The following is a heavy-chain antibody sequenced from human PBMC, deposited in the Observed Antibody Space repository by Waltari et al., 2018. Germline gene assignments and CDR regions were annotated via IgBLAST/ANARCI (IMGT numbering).Heavy chain of an antibody. CDR1: GFTLSSFW. CDR2: VNRDGGGP. Sequence: EVQLVESGGGLVQPGGSLRLSCVASGFTLSSFWMHWVRQAPGKGLVGVTRVNRDGGGPAYADSVKGRFTISRDNAKNTLYLQMNSLRAEDTAVYYCVRGYGRGVTNGDYFEYWGQGTLVTVSS. V-gene: IGHV3-74*01. CDR3: VRGYGRGVTNGDYFEY. J-gene: IGHJ4*02. D-gene: IGHD4-17*01.